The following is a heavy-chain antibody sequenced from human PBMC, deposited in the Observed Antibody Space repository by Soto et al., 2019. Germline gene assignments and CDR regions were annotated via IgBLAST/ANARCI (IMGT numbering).Heavy chain of an antibody. Sequence: SEPLSLTCNVSDAPISSGGFYWSWIRQHPGKGPEWIGYIYNSGTTFYNPSLGSRVTMSLDAAKNHFSLELRSVTVADTAVYYCAREPITTPRGVTQVDPWGQGTQVPVS. CDR3: AREPITTPRGVTQVDP. J-gene: IGHJ5*02. CDR2: IYNSGTT. D-gene: IGHD3-10*01. V-gene: IGHV4-31*03. CDR1: DAPISSGGFY.